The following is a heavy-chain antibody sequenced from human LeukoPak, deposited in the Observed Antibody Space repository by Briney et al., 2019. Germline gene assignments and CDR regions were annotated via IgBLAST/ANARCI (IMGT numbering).Heavy chain of an antibody. Sequence: SETLSLTCAVYGGSFSGYYWSWLRQPPGKRLEWIGEINHSGSTNYNPSLKSRVTISVDTSKNQFSLKLSSVTAADTAVYYCASYYCSSTSCRRGDFDYWGQGTLVTVSS. J-gene: IGHJ4*02. CDR3: ASYYCSSTSCRRGDFDY. V-gene: IGHV4-34*01. D-gene: IGHD2-2*01. CDR2: INHSGST. CDR1: GGSFSGYY.